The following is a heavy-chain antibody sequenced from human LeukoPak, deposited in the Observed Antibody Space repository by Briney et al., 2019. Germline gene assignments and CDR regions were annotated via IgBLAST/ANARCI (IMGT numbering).Heavy chain of an antibody. V-gene: IGHV3-66*02. CDR3: ARTYYDFWSGYYFDY. J-gene: IGHJ4*02. CDR1: GFTVSSNY. CDR2: IYSGGST. Sequence: GGSQRLSCAASGFTVSSNYMSWVRQAPGKGLEWVSVIYSGGSTYYADSVKGRFTISRDNSKNTLYLQMNSLRAEDTAVYYCARTYYDFWSGYYFDYWGQGTLVTVSS. D-gene: IGHD3-3*01.